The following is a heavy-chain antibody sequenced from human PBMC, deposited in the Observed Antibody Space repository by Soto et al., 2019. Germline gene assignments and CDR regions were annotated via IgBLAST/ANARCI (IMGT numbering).Heavy chain of an antibody. CDR1: GFTFSSYA. Sequence: HPGGSLRLSCAASGFTFSSYAMHWVRQAPGKGLEWVAVISYDGSNKYYADSVKGRFTISRDNSKNTLYLQMNSLRAEDTAVYYCARVSYSSGWYWSRVSPGRYYGMDVWGQGSTVTGSS. CDR3: ARVSYSSGWYWSRVSPGRYYGMDV. D-gene: IGHD6-19*01. CDR2: ISYDGSNK. J-gene: IGHJ6*02. V-gene: IGHV3-30-3*01.